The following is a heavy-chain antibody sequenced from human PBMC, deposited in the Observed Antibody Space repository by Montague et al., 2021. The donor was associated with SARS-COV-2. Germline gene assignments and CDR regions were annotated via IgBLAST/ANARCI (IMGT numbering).Heavy chain of an antibody. CDR3: ARGALWVVVVITAPLNFDY. CDR2: ISSSGSTI. J-gene: IGHJ4*02. D-gene: IGHD3-22*01. CDR1: GFTFSSYE. V-gene: IGHV3-48*03. Sequence: SLRLSCAASGFTFSSYEMNWVRQAPGKGLEWVPYISSSGSTIYYADSVKGRFTISRDNAKNSLYLQMNSLRAEDTAVYYCARGALWVVVVITAPLNFDYWGQGTLVTVSS.